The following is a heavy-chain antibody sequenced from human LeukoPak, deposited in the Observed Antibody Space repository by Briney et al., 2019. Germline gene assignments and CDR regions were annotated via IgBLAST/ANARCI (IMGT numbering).Heavy chain of an antibody. CDR3: APRIAVATILQH. J-gene: IGHJ1*01. V-gene: IGHV3-23*01. CDR1: GFTISSYA. D-gene: IGHD6-19*01. Sequence: GEFLKISCAASGFTISSYAMSWVRPAPGKGLEWVSAISGSGGSTYYADSVKGRITISRDNSKNTLYLQMNSLRAEDTAVYYCAPRIAVATILQHWGQGTLVTVSS. CDR2: ISGSGGST.